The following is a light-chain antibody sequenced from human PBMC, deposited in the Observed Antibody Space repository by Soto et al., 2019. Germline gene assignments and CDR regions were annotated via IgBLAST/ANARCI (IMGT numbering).Light chain of an antibody. Sequence: DIQMTQSPSSLSASVGDRVTITCRASQSISSYLNWYQQKPGKAPTLLIYAASSWQSGVPSRFSSSGSGTDFTPTISSLQPEDFATYYCQQSYSTPLTCGGGPKVEIK. CDR1: QSISSY. J-gene: IGKJ4*02. CDR2: AAS. CDR3: QQSYSTPLT. V-gene: IGKV1-39*01.